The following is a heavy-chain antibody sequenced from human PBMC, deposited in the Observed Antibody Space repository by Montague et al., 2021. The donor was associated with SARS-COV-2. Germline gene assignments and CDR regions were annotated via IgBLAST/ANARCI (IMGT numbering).Heavy chain of an antibody. CDR2: IYYSGST. V-gene: IGHV4-59*01. Sequence: SETLSLTCTVSGGSISNYYWSWIRQPPGKGLEWIGYIYYSGSTDXNPSLKSRVTISLDTSKNQFSRKVTSVTAADTAVYYCARGGGYYNYGLDVWGPGTTVTVSS. CDR3: ARGGGYYNYGLDV. CDR1: GGSISNYY. J-gene: IGHJ6*02. D-gene: IGHD3-22*01.